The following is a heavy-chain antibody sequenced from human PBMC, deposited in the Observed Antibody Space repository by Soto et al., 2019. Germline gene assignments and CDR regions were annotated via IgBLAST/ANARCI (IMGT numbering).Heavy chain of an antibody. CDR3: ARNISNFRYEYYAMDV. V-gene: IGHV5-51*01. D-gene: IGHD4-4*01. CDR1: GYSFTSYW. Sequence: SLKISCKGSGYSFTSYWIGWVRQIPGKGPEWMGIIYPGDSDTRYSPSFQGQCTITVDKSTSTAYLQWNTLKASDNAMYYCARNISNFRYEYYAMDVWGQGTAVSVSS. J-gene: IGHJ6*02. CDR2: IYPGDSDT.